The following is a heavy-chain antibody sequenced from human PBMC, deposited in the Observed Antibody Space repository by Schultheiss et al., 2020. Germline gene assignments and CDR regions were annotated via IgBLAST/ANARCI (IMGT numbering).Heavy chain of an antibody. CDR1: GFTFSSYA. CDR3: VKDRSYDFWSGYSNWFDP. J-gene: IGHJ5*02. D-gene: IGHD3-3*01. Sequence: GGSLRLSCSASGFTFSSYAMHWVRQAPGKGLEYVSAISSNGGSTYYADSVKGRFTISRDNSKNTLYLQMSSLRAEDTAVYYCVKDRSYDFWSGYSNWFDPWGKGTLVTVSS. V-gene: IGHV3-64D*06. CDR2: ISSNGGST.